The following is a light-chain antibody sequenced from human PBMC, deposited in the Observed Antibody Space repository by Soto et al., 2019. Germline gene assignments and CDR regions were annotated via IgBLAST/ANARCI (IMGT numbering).Light chain of an antibody. CDR3: QAWASSTAE. CDR1: KLGNKY. Sequence: SYELTQPPSVSVSPGQTASITCSGDKLGNKYACWYQQKPGQSPVLVIYQDTKRPSGNPERFSGSNSGNTATLTISGTQAMDEADYYCQAWASSTAEFGGGTKHTVL. V-gene: IGLV3-1*01. J-gene: IGLJ2*01. CDR2: QDT.